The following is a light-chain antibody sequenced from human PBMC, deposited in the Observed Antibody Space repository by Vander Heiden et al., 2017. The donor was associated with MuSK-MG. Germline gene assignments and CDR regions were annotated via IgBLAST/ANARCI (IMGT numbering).Light chain of an antibody. V-gene: IGKV1-17*01. J-gene: IGKJ4*01. Sequence: DIHITQSPSSLAASVGDRVTITCRSSQSIRNGLGWYQQKLGKAPKRLIHTASSLQSGVPVRLRGSGSGIEFNLTLSSLQPEDFAIYSCQEYEGYRFTFGGGTKVEIK. CDR1: QSIRNG. CDR3: QEYEGYRFT. CDR2: TAS.